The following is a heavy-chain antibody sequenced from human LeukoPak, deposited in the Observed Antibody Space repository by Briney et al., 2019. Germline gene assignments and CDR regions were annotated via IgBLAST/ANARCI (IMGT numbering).Heavy chain of an antibody. J-gene: IGHJ4*02. D-gene: IGHD2-2*01. CDR2: IYYSGST. V-gene: IGHV4-59*08. CDR1: GGSISSYY. Sequence: SETLSLTCTVSGGSISSYYWSWIRQPPGKGLEWIGYIYYSGSTNYNPSLKSRVTISVDTSKNQFSLKLSSVTAADTAVYYCARESRGDIVVIPTRRFPSKVDYWGQGTLVTVSS. CDR3: ARESRGDIVVIPTRRFPSKVDY.